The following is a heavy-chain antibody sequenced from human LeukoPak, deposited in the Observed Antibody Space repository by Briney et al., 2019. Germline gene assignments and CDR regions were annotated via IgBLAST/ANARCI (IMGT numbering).Heavy chain of an antibody. D-gene: IGHD3-22*01. V-gene: IGHV4-4*02. CDR3: ARDRGTPDYYDTSGYDY. J-gene: IGHJ4*02. Sequence: SETLSLTCAVSGGSISSSNWWSWVRQPPGKGPEWIGEIYHSGSTNYNPSLKSRVTISVDKSKNQFSLKLSSVTAADTAVYYCARDRGTPDYYDTSGYDYWGQGTLVTVSS. CDR1: GGSISSSNW. CDR2: IYHSGST.